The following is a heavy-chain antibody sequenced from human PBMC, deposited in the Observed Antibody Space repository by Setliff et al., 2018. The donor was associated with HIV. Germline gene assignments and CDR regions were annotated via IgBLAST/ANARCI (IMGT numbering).Heavy chain of an antibody. CDR2: ISWNGGSA. V-gene: IGHV3-43D*03. Sequence: GGSLRLSCAASGFTFDDYAMHWVRQVPGKCLEWVSLISWNGGSAYYADSVKGRFTISRDNNKNSLHLQMNSLRSDDTALYYCARGPTGSGSAYLDFWGQGMPVTVSS. CDR1: GFTFDDYA. CDR3: ARGPTGSGSAYLDF. J-gene: IGHJ4*02. D-gene: IGHD3-10*01.